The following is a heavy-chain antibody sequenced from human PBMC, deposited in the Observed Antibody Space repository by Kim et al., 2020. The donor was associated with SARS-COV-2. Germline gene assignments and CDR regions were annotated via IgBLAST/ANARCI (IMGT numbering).Heavy chain of an antibody. CDR3: GGRTGDMVTFYY. CDR2: SHYTGSP. V-gene: IGHV4-59*01. J-gene: IGHJ4*02. D-gene: IGHD5-18*01. Sequence: SETLSLTCTVSDGSINSYYWSWIRQPPGKTLEWIGYSHYTGSPNYNPSLKSRVTILVETSKNQFSLRLSSVTAADTAVSYCGGRTGDMVTFYYWGQGILVTVSS. CDR1: DGSINSYY.